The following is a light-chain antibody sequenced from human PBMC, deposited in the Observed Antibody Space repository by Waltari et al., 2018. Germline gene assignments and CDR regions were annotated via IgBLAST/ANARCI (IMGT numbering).Light chain of an antibody. CDR3: QQYCNVPRT. J-gene: IGKJ5*01. Sequence: DIQMTQSPSSLSASVGDRVTITYQASQHVSKYLNWYQQKPGKAPNLLIYDASNLQRGVPSRFSGSGSGTHFTFTISSLQPEDIATYYCQQYCNVPRTFGQGTRLEIK. V-gene: IGKV1-33*01. CDR1: QHVSKY. CDR2: DAS.